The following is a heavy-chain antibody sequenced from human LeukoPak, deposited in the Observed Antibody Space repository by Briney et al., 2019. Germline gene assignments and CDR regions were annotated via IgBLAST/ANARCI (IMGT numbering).Heavy chain of an antibody. V-gene: IGHV3-30*18. D-gene: IGHD6-19*01. J-gene: IGHJ6*04. CDR3: AKDAYSSGWYGGYYYYYGMDV. CDR2: ISYDGSNK. CDR1: GFTFSSYG. Sequence: PGGSLRLSCAASGFTFSSYGMHWVRQAPGKGLEWVAVISYDGSNKYYADSVKGRFTIPRDNSKNTLYLQMNSLRAEDTAVYYCAKDAYSSGWYGGYYYYYGMDVWGKGTTVTVSS.